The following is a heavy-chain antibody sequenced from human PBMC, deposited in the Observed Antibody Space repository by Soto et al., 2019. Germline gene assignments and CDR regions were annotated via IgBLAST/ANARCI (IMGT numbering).Heavy chain of an antibody. CDR1: GFTFSSYG. J-gene: IGHJ4*02. D-gene: IGHD6-19*01. Sequence: QVQLVESGGGVVQPGRSLRLSCAASGFTFSSYGMHWVRQAPGKGLEWVAVISYDGSNKYYADSVKGRFTISRDNSKNPLYLQMNSLRAEDTAVYYCAKDRGGQAVALDYWGQGTLVTVSS. CDR2: ISYDGSNK. V-gene: IGHV3-30*18. CDR3: AKDRGGQAVALDY.